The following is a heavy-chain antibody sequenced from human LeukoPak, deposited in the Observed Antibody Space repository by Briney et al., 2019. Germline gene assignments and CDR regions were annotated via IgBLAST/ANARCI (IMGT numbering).Heavy chain of an antibody. J-gene: IGHJ4*02. CDR1: GFTFSSSG. V-gene: IGHV3-23*01. CDR3: AKDLRNGDNYGFLDY. CDR2: IHASGGRA. D-gene: IGHD4/OR15-4a*01. Sequence: PGGSLRLSCAASGFTFSSSGMSWVRQTADKGLEWVSSIHASGGRAYYADSVKGRFTVSRDNSKNTLYLQMNSLRVEDTAIYHCAKDLRNGDNYGFLDYWGQGTLVTVSP.